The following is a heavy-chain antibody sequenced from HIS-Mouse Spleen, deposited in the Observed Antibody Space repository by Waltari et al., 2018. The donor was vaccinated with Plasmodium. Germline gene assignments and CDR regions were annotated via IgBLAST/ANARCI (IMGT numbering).Heavy chain of an antibody. CDR2: IYYSGST. CDR1: GGSISSSSYD. CDR3: ARRGGSYYYFDY. J-gene: IGHJ4*02. V-gene: IGHV4-39*01. D-gene: IGHD1-26*01. Sequence: QLQLQESGPGLVKPSETLSLTCPVSGGSISSSSYDWGWIRQPPGKGLEWIGSIYYSGSTYYNPSLKSRVTISVDTSKNQFSLKLSSVTAADTAVYYCARRGGSYYYFDYWGQGTLVTVSS.